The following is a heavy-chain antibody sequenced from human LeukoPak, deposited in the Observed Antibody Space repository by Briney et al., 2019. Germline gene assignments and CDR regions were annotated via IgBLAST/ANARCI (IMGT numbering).Heavy chain of an antibody. V-gene: IGHV4-31*03. J-gene: IGHJ2*01. CDR3: AREVERWYFDL. CDR1: GGSINSGGYY. CDR2: IYYSGST. D-gene: IGHD1-26*01. Sequence: SETQSLTCTVSGGSINSGGYYWSWIRQHPGKGLEWIGYIYYSGSTYYNPSLKSRVSISVDTSKNQFSLKLSSVTAADTAVYYCAREVERWYFDLWGRGTLVTVSS.